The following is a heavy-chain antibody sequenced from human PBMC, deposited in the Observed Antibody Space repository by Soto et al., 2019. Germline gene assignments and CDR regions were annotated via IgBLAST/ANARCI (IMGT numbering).Heavy chain of an antibody. CDR3: AREDVVVPAAISYYYGMDV. Sequence: EASVKVSCKASGGTFSSYAISWVRQAPGQGLEWMGGIIPIFGTANYAQKFQGRVTITADESTSTAYMELSSLRSEDTAVYYCAREDVVVPAAISYYYGMDVWGQGTTVTVSS. CDR2: IIPIFGTA. D-gene: IGHD2-2*01. V-gene: IGHV1-69*13. J-gene: IGHJ6*02. CDR1: GGTFSSYA.